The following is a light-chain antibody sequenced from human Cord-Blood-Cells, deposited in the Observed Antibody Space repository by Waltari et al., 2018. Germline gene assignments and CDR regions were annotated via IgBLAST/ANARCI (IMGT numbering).Light chain of an antibody. J-gene: IGLJ2*01. CDR3: CSYAGSSTLV. Sequence: QSALTQPASVSGSPGQSITIPRTGTSSDVGSYNLVSWYQQHPVKAPKLMIYEGSKRPSGVSNRFSGSKSGNTASLTIAGLHAEDEADYYCCSYAGSSTLVFGGGTKLSVL. CDR1: SSDVGSYNL. V-gene: IGLV2-23*01. CDR2: EGS.